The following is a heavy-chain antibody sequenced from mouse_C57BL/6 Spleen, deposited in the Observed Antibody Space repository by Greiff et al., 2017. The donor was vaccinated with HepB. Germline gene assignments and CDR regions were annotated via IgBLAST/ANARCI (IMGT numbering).Heavy chain of an antibody. CDR1: GYTFTSYW. Sequence: QVQLKESGAELVKPGASVKMSCKASGYTFTSYWITWVKQRPGQGLEWIGEIYPGSGSTNYNEKFKGKATLTVDTSSSTAYMQLSSLTSEDSSVFYFERNGPPDVYYVGCFAYWGQGTPVTVS. V-gene: IGHV1-55*01. CDR3: ERNGPPDVYYVGCFAY. CDR2: IYPGSGST. D-gene: IGHD2-3*01. J-gene: IGHJ3*01.